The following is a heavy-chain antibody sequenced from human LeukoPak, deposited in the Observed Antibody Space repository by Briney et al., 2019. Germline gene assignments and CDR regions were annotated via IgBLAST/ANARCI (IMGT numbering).Heavy chain of an antibody. V-gene: IGHV1-2*06. Sequence: ASVKVSCKASGYTFTGYYMHWVRQAPGQGLEWMGRINPDSGGTNYAQKFQGRVTMTRDTSISTAYMELSRLRSDDTAVYYCARAPNEATIYDYWGQGTLVTVSS. CDR3: ARAPNEATIYDY. CDR1: GYTFTGYY. D-gene: IGHD5-12*01. CDR2: INPDSGGT. J-gene: IGHJ4*02.